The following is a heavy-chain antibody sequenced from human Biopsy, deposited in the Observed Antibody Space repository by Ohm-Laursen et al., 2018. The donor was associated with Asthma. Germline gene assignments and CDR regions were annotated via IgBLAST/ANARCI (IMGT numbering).Heavy chain of an antibody. CDR1: GYSLTDLS. CDR2: IMTVFGTT. D-gene: IGHD6-19*01. CDR3: ARCQVGYSSGWSLLLKKIYYSGMDI. J-gene: IGHJ6*01. V-gene: IGHV1-69*13. Sequence: ASVKVSCKISGYSLTDLSMHWVRQAPGQGLEWLGGIMTVFGTTNYAQKFQGRVTITADESTSTAYMEVTSLRSEDTAIYYCARCQVGYSSGWSLLLKKIYYSGMDIWGQGTAVTVSS.